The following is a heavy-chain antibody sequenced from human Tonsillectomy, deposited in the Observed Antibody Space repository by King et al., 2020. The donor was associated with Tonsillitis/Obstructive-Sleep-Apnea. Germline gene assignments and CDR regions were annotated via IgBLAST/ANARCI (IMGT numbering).Heavy chain of an antibody. Sequence: TLKESGPTLVKPTQTLPRTCTFPGFSLTTRGLGVGGTGQPPGRPLNWLHPINGVDDQPYSHSLKTRLTITRDTSKNQVVLTMTNMDPVDTATYYCAHGDYDFWSGYYRAFDIWGQGTMVTVSS. CDR2: INGVDDQ. D-gene: IGHD3-3*01. CDR3: AHGDYDFWSGYYRAFDI. V-gene: IGHV2-5*02. J-gene: IGHJ3*02. CDR1: GFSLTTRGLG.